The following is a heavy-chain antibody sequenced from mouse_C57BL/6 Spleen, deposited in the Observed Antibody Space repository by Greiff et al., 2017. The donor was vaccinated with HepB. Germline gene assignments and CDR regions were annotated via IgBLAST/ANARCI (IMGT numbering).Heavy chain of an antibody. CDR2: INPNNGGT. Sequence: VQLKESGPELVKPGASVKIPCKASGYTFTDYNMDWVKQSHGKSLEWIGDINPNNGGTIYNQKFKGKATLTVDKSSSTAYMELRSLTSEDTAVYYCARGGDGYYLYYFDYWGQGTTLTVSS. V-gene: IGHV1-18*01. J-gene: IGHJ2*01. D-gene: IGHD2-3*01. CDR3: ARGGDGYYLYYFDY. CDR1: GYTFTDYN.